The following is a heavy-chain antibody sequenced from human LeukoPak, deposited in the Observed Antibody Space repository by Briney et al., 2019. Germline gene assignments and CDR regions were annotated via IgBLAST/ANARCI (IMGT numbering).Heavy chain of an antibody. CDR1: GFTFSSYA. V-gene: IGHV3-23*01. Sequence: PGGSLRLSCAASGFTFSSYAMSWVRQAPGEGLEWVSAISDSGTRTHYTDSVKGRFTISRDNSKNTLSLQMNSLRAEDTAVYYCAKGNPFSKFKNYYGDYTSGFDYWGQGTLVTVSS. D-gene: IGHD4-17*01. CDR3: AKGNPFSKFKNYYGDYTSGFDY. J-gene: IGHJ4*02. CDR2: ISDSGTRT.